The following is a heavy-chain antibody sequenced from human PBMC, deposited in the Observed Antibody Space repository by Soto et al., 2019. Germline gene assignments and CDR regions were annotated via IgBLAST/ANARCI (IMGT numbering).Heavy chain of an antibody. V-gene: IGHV4-31*03. CDR1: GGSISSGGYY. D-gene: IGHD6-13*01. CDR2: IYYSGST. CDR3: ARGTGVAAADPEGDYGMDV. Sequence: QVQLQESGPGLVKPSQTLSLTCTVSGGSISSGGYYWSWIRQHPGKGLEWIGYIYYSGSTYYNPFLKCRVTISVDTSKNQFSLKLSSVTAADTAVYYCARGTGVAAADPEGDYGMDVWGQGTTVTVSS. J-gene: IGHJ6*02.